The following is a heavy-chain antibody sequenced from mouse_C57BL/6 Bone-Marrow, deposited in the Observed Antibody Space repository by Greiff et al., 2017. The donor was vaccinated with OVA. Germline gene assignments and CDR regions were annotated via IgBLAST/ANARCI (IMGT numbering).Heavy chain of an antibody. V-gene: IGHV1-15*01. CDR1: GYTFTDYE. CDR3: TRRGLREYYFDY. J-gene: IGHJ2*01. D-gene: IGHD1-1*01. CDR2: IDPETGGT. Sequence: QVQLQQSGAELVRPGASVTLSCKASGYTFTDYEMHWVKQTPVHGLEWIGAIDPETGGTAYNQKFKGKAILTADKSSSTAYMELRSLTSEDSAVYDCTRRGLREYYFDYWGQGTTLTVSS.